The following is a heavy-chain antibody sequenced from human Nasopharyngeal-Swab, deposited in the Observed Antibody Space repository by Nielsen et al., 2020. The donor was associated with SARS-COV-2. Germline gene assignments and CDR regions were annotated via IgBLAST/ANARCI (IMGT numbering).Heavy chain of an antibody. Sequence: GGSLRLSCAASGFTLDDYGMSWVRQAPGKGLEWVSGINWNGGSTGYADSVKGRFTISRDNAKNSLYLQMNSLRAEDTALYHCARGRFLEWLLWDYWGQGTLVTVSS. CDR3: ARGRFLEWLLWDY. J-gene: IGHJ4*02. V-gene: IGHV3-20*01. D-gene: IGHD3-3*01. CDR2: INWNGGST. CDR1: GFTLDDYG.